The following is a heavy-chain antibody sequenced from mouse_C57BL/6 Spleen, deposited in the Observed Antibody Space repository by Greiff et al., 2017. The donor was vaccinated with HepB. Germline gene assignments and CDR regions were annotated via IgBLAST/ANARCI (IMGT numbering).Heavy chain of an antibody. CDR2: IDPSDSET. J-gene: IGHJ2*01. Sequence: VQLQQSGAELVRPGSSVKLSCKASGYTFTSYWMHWVKQRPIQGLEWIGNIDPSDSETHYNQKFKDKATLTVDKSSSTAYMQLSSLTSEDSAVYYCASFYYGYDGGFDYWGQGTTLTVSS. D-gene: IGHD2-2*01. CDR3: ASFYYGYDGGFDY. V-gene: IGHV1-52*01. CDR1: GYTFTSYW.